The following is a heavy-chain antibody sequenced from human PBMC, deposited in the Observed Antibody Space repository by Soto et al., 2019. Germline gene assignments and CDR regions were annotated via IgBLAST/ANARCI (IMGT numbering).Heavy chain of an antibody. CDR2: IYYSGST. J-gene: IGHJ5*02. D-gene: IGHD5-12*01. V-gene: IGHV4-59*08. Sequence: PSETLSLTCTVSGGSISSYYWSWIRQPPGKGLEWIGYIYYSGSTNSNPSLKSRVTISVDTSKNQFSLKLSSVTAADTAVYYCARQRDYSGYDLVWFDPWGQGTLVTVSS. CDR1: GGSISSYY. CDR3: ARQRDYSGYDLVWFDP.